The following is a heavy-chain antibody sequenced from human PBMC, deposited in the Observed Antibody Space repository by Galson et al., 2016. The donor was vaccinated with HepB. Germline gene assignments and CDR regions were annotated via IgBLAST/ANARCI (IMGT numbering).Heavy chain of an antibody. CDR3: ARVPASTRFDY. Sequence: ETLSLTCTVSGASISSSSYYWGWIRQPPGKGLEWIASISYSGSTTYYNPSLKSRATISIDTSKNQFSLKLNSVTAADTAVYYCARVPASTRFDYWGQGTLVTASS. J-gene: IGHJ4*02. CDR1: GASISSSSYY. CDR2: ISYSGSTT. V-gene: IGHV4-39*07. D-gene: IGHD3-3*02.